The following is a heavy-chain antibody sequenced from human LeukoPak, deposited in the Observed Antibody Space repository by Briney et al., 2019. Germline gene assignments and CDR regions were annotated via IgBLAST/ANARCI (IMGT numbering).Heavy chain of an antibody. D-gene: IGHD2-21*02. CDR2: IYTSGST. J-gene: IGHJ4*02. Sequence: PSETLSLTCTVSGGSISSYYWSWIRQPAGKGLEWIGRIYTSGSTNYNPSLKSRVTMSVDTSKNQFSLKLSSVTAADTAVYYCAREFPYCGGDCYSGYFDYWGQGTLVTVSS. CDR3: AREFPYCGGDCYSGYFDY. V-gene: IGHV4-4*07. CDR1: GGSISSYY.